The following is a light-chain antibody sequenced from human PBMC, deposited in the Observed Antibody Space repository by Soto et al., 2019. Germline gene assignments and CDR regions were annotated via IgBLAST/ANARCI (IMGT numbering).Light chain of an antibody. V-gene: IGLV1-51*01. J-gene: IGLJ1*01. CDR3: QSYDSRLSGYV. CDR1: SSNIGNNY. CDR2: DNN. Sequence: QSVLTQPPSVSAAPGQKVTISCSGSSSNIGNNYVSWYQQLPGTAPKLLIYDNNKRPSGIPDRFSGSKSGTSATLGITGLQAEDEGDYYCQSYDSRLSGYVFGTGTKVTVL.